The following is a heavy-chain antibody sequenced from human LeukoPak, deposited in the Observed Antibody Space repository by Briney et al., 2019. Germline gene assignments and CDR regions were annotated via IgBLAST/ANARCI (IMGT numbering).Heavy chain of an antibody. CDR1: GYTFTDYY. CDR2: IKRSGGGT. J-gene: IGHJ5*02. Sequence: GASVKVSCKASGYTFTDYYMHWVRQAPGQGLESMGIIKRSGGGTSYAQKFQGRLIMTRDTSTSTVYMELSSLRSEDTAVYYCAKDSAAPGTRGWFDPWGQGTLVTVSS. V-gene: IGHV1-46*01. CDR3: AKDSAAPGTRGWFDP. D-gene: IGHD6-13*01.